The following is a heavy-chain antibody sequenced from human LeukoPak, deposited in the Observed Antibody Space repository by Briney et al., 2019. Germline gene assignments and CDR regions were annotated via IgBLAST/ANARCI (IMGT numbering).Heavy chain of an antibody. CDR3: ARASHTVAAAGTGIDY. V-gene: IGHV4-61*02. D-gene: IGHD6-13*01. Sequence: PSETLSLTCTVSGGSISSSSYYWSWIRQPAGKGLEWIGRIYTSGSTNYNPSLKSRVTISVDTSKNQFSLKLSSVTAADTAVYYCARASHTVAAAGTGIDYWGQGTLVTVSS. J-gene: IGHJ4*02. CDR2: IYTSGST. CDR1: GGSISSSSYY.